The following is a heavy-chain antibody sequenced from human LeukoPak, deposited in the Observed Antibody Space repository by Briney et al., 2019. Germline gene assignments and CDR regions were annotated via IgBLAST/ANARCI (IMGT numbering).Heavy chain of an antibody. CDR1: GYSISSGYY. J-gene: IGHJ3*02. CDR2: IYHSGST. CDR3: ASGDPDAVAFDI. D-gene: IGHD3-10*01. V-gene: IGHV4-38-2*02. Sequence: PSETLSLTCTVSGYSISSGYYWGWLRQPPGKGLEWIGSIYHSGSTYYNPSLKSRVTISVDTSKNQFSLKLSSVTAADTAVYYCASGDPDAVAFDIWGQGTMVTVSS.